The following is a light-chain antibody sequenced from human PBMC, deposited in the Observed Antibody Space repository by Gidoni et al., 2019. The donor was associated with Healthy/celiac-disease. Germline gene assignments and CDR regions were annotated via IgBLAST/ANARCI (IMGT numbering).Light chain of an antibody. Sequence: DIQMTTSPSSLSASVGDRVTITCRASQSISSYLDWYQQKPGKAPKLLIYAASSLQSGVPSRFSGSGSGTDFTLTISSLQSEDFATYYCQQSYSTPGTFGQGTKVEIK. V-gene: IGKV1-39*01. J-gene: IGKJ1*01. CDR3: QQSYSTPGT. CDR2: AAS. CDR1: QSISSY.